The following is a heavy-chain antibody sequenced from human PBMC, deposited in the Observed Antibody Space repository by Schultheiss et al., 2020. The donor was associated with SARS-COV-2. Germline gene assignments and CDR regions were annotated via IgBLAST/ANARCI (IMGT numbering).Heavy chain of an antibody. J-gene: IGHJ4*02. D-gene: IGHD6-19*01. CDR1: GGSISSGGYY. CDR2: IYYSGST. CDR3: ARMRGWYGMYYFDY. Sequence: SETLSLTCTVSGGSISSGGYYWSWIRQHPGKGLEWIGYIYYSGSTYYNPSLKSRVTISVDTSKNQFSLKLSSVTAADTAVYYCARMRGWYGMYYFDYWGQGTLVTVSS. V-gene: IGHV4-31*03.